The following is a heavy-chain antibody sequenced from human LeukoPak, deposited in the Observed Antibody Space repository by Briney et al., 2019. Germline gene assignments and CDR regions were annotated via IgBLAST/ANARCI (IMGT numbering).Heavy chain of an antibody. D-gene: IGHD4-11*01. Sequence: GGSLRLSCAASGFTFSSYSMNWVRQAPGKGLEWVSYISSSSSTIYFADSVKGRFTISRDNAKNSLYLQMNSLRAEDTAVYYCARGRGPYSQYYYMDVWGKGTTVTVSS. CDR3: ARGRGPYSQYYYMDV. V-gene: IGHV3-48*04. J-gene: IGHJ6*03. CDR1: GFTFSSYS. CDR2: ISSSSSTI.